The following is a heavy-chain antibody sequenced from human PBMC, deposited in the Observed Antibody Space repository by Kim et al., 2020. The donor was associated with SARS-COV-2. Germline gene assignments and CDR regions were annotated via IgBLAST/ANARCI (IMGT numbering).Heavy chain of an antibody. CDR3: ARDRDDILTGYRAFDI. CDR2: INPSGGST. V-gene: IGHV1-46*01. CDR1: GYTFTSYY. D-gene: IGHD3-9*01. J-gene: IGHJ3*02. Sequence: ASVKVSCKASGYTFTSYYMHWVRQAPGQGLEWMGIINPSGGSTSYAQKFQGRVTMTRDTSTSTVYMELSSLRSEDTAVYYCARDRDDILTGYRAFDIWGQGTMVTVSS.